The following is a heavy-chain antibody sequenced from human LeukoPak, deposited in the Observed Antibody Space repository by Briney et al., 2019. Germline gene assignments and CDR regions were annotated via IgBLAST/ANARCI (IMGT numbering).Heavy chain of an antibody. D-gene: IGHD6-6*01. Sequence: RASVKVSCKASGYTFTSYAMHWVRQAPGQRLEWMGWINAGNGNTKYSQKFQGRVTITRDTSASTAYMELSSLRSEDTAVYYCARDLGDSSSSVAFDIWGQGTMVTVSS. V-gene: IGHV1-3*01. J-gene: IGHJ3*02. CDR1: GYTFTSYA. CDR3: ARDLGDSSSSVAFDI. CDR2: INAGNGNT.